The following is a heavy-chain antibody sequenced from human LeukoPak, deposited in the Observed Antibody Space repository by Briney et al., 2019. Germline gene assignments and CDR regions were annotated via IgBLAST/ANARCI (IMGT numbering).Heavy chain of an antibody. V-gene: IGHV3-48*01. J-gene: IGHJ5*02. CDR3: ARDEPADYGGNSDWFDP. CDR1: GFTFSSYS. D-gene: IGHD4-23*01. Sequence: GSLRLSXAASGFTFSSYSMNWVRQAPGKGLEWVSYISSSSSTIYYADSVKGRFTISRDNAKNSLYLQMNSLRAEDTAVYYCARDEPADYGGNSDWFDPWGQGTLVTVSS. CDR2: ISSSSSTI.